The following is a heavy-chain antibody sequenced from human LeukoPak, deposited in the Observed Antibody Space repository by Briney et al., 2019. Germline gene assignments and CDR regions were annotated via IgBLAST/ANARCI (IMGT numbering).Heavy chain of an antibody. CDR2: IYYTGST. D-gene: IGHD3-10*01. Sequence: SETLSLTCTVSDGSLSTYYWTWIRQPPGKGLEWIGYIYYTGSTNSNPSLKSRVTISVDTSKNQFSLKLSSIIAADTAVYYCAREIYYYGSGSYYPNWFDPWGQGTLVTVSS. V-gene: IGHV4-59*01. CDR1: DGSLSTYY. CDR3: AREIYYYGSGSYYPNWFDP. J-gene: IGHJ5*02.